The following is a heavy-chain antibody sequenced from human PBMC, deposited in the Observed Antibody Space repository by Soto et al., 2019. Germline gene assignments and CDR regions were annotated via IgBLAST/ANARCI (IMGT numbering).Heavy chain of an antibody. CDR2: ISYDGSNK. Sequence: QVQLVESGGGVVQPGRSLRLSCAASGFTFSSYGMHWVRQAPGKGLEWVAVISYDGSNKYYADSVKGRFTISSDNSKNTLYVQMSSLGAEDTAVSYCAKDSIPAVVAATANWFAPWGQGTLVTVSS. CDR3: AKDSIPAVVAATANWFAP. CDR1: GFTFSSYG. D-gene: IGHD2-15*01. J-gene: IGHJ5*02. V-gene: IGHV3-30*18.